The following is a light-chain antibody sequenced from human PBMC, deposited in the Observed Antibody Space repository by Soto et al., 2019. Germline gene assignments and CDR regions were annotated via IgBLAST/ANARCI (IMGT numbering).Light chain of an antibody. CDR1: QSVSSN. CDR3: XQYNNWPET. V-gene: IGKV3-15*01. CDR2: GAS. Sequence: EIVMTQSPATLSVSPGERATLSCRASQSVSSNLAWYQQKPGQAPRLLIYGASTRATGIPARFSGSGSGTEFTLTISSLQSEXXXXXXXXQYNNWPETFGQGTKVEIK. J-gene: IGKJ1*01.